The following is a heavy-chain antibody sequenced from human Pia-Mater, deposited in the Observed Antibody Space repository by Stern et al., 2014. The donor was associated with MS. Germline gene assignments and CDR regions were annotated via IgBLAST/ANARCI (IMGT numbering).Heavy chain of an antibody. CDR2: INTNTGNP. CDR1: GYTFNSYA. J-gene: IGHJ4*02. V-gene: IGHV7-4-1*02. CDR3: ARDRTFYSGSNKGFDL. D-gene: IGHD1-26*01. Sequence: QVQLGQSGAELTKPGASVKVSCKASGYTFNSYAMNWVRQAPGQGLEWMGWINTNTGNPTYAQGFTGRFVFSLGTSVSTAYLQISNLKAEDTAVYYCARDRTFYSGSNKGFDLWGQGTLVTVSS.